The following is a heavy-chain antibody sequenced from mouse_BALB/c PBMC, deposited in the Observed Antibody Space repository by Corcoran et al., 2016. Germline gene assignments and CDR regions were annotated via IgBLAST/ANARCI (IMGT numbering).Heavy chain of an antibody. V-gene: IGHV3-6*02. CDR2: ISYDGSN. Sequence: DVQLQESGPGLVKPSQSLSLTCSVTGYSITSGYYWNWIRQFPGNKLEWMGYISYDGSNNYNPSLKNLISITRDTSKNQFFLKLNSLTTEDTATYYCAITTATNFDVGGAGTTVTVSS. J-gene: IGHJ1*01. CDR1: GYSITSGYY. CDR3: AITTATNFDV. D-gene: IGHD1-2*01.